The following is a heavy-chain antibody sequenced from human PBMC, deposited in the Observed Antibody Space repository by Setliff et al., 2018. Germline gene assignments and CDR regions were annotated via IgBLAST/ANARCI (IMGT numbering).Heavy chain of an antibody. CDR3: AKEATGTYYSYDY. CDR1: GFAVSGAY. Sequence: PGESLKISCAGSGFAVSGAYMSWVRQAPGKGLEWVSTITDSGSKILYVDSVKGRFTSSRDNAKNSLYLQMNSLRVEDTALYYCAKEATGTYYSYDYWGQGTLVTVSS. J-gene: IGHJ4*02. D-gene: IGHD1-1*01. CDR2: ITDSGSKI. V-gene: IGHV3-11*01.